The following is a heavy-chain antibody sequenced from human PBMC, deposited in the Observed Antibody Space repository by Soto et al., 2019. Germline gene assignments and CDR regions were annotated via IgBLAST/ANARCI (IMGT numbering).Heavy chain of an antibody. D-gene: IGHD1-7*01. CDR1: GDSVSSNSAA. Sequence: SQTLSLTWAVSGDSVSSNSAAWNWIRQSPSRGLEWLGRTYYRSKWYNDYAVSVKSRITPKQDTSKNQFSPQLKSVTPPDTALYYCAYNWNSDNWFDHWAPGTMVTVSS. V-gene: IGHV6-1*01. CDR2: TYYRSKWYN. J-gene: IGHJ5*02. CDR3: AYNWNSDNWFDH.